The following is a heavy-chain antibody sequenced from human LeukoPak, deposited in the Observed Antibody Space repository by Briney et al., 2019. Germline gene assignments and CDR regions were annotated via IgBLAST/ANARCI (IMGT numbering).Heavy chain of an antibody. Sequence: PGGSLRLSCAAPGFTFSTSWMSWVRQAPGKGLEWVSAISASGAFTYYADSVKGRFTISRDNSKNTLYLQMNSLRAEDTAVYYCARLGMIQAYSTEDYWGQGTLVTVSS. J-gene: IGHJ4*02. CDR3: ARLGMIQAYSTEDY. V-gene: IGHV3-23*01. D-gene: IGHD6-13*01. CDR1: GFTFSTSW. CDR2: ISASGAFT.